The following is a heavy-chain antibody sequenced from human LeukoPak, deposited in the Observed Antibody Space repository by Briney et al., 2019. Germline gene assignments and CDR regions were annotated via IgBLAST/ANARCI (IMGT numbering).Heavy chain of an antibody. CDR3: ARATSFNDYYDSSGLDY. CDR2: IYYSGST. V-gene: IGHV4-31*03. J-gene: IGHJ4*02. CDR1: GGSISSGGYY. D-gene: IGHD3-22*01. Sequence: SQTLSLTCTVSGGSISSGGYYWSWIRQHPGKGLEWIGYIYYSGSTYYNPSLKSRVTISVDTSKNQFSLKLSSVTAADTAVYYCARATSFNDYYDSSGLDYWGQGTLVTVSS.